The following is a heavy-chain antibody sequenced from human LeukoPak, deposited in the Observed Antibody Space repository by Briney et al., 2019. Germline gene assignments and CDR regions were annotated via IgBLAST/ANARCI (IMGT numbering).Heavy chain of an antibody. J-gene: IGHJ4*02. CDR2: IWYDGSNK. CDR3: AKRSNGYLDY. Sequence: GGSLRLSCAASGFTFSSYGMHWVRQAPGKGLEWVAVIWYDGSNKYYADSVKGRFTISRDNSKNTLYLQMNSLRAEDTAVYYCAKRSNGYLDYWGQGTLVTVSS. CDR1: GFTFSSYG. V-gene: IGHV3-33*06. D-gene: IGHD2-8*01.